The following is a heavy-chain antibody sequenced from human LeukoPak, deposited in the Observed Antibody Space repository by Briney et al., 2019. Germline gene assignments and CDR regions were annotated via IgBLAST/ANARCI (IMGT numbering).Heavy chain of an antibody. CDR1: GGSFSVYY. V-gene: IGHV4-34*01. D-gene: IGHD6-19*01. J-gene: IGHJ4*02. CDR2: INHSGST. Sequence: SETLSLTCAVYGGSFSVYYWSWIRQPPGKGLEWIGEINHSGSTNYNPSLKSRVTISVDTSKNQFSLKLGSVTAADTAVYYCARGIAMAYFDYWGQGTLVTVSS. CDR3: ARGIAMAYFDY.